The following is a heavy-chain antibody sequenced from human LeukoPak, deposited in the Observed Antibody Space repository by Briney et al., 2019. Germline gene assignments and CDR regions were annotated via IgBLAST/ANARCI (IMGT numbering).Heavy chain of an antibody. CDR1: GGSISSYY. CDR3: ARVLGIGGDYYGMDV. D-gene: IGHD3-10*01. Sequence: PSETLSLTCTVSGGSISSYYWSWIRQPPGKGLEWIGYIYYSGSTNCNPSLKSRVTISVDTSKNQFSLKLSSVTAADTAVYYCARVLGIGGDYYGMDVWGQGTTVTVSS. CDR2: IYYSGST. V-gene: IGHV4-59*01. J-gene: IGHJ6*02.